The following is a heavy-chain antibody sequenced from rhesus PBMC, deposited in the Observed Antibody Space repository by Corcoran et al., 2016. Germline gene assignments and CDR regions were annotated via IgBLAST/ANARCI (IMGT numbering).Heavy chain of an antibody. CDR2: INSGGGST. J-gene: IGHJ4*01. D-gene: IGHD3-3*01. CDR3: AKGQTYYN. CDR1: GFTFSSYW. V-gene: IGHV3S42*01. Sequence: EVQLVESGGGLAKPGGSLRLSSAASGFTFSSYWLNWVRQTPGKGLEWISAINSGGGSTYYADAVKGRFTISRDNSKHTLSLQMNSLRAEDTAVYYCAKGQTYYNWGQGVLVTVSS.